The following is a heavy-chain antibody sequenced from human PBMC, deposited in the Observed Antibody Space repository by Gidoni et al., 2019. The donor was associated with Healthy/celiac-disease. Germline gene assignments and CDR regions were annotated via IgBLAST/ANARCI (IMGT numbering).Heavy chain of an antibody. Sequence: QVQLQESGPGLVKPSETLSLTCTVSGGSISSYYWSWSRQPAGKGLEWIGRIYTSGSTNYNPSLKSRVTMSVDTSKNQFSLKLSSVTAADTAVYYCARAPFEYSSLDRLDYWGQGTLVTVSS. V-gene: IGHV4-4*07. D-gene: IGHD6-6*01. CDR3: ARAPFEYSSLDRLDY. CDR1: GGSISSYY. J-gene: IGHJ4*02. CDR2: IYTSGST.